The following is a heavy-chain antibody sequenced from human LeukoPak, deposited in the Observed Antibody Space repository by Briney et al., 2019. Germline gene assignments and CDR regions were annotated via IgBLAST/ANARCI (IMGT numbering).Heavy chain of an antibody. CDR3: ARLRRAVVVPAAIGRGRAFDI. CDR2: IKHSGST. V-gene: IGHV4-34*01. D-gene: IGHD2-2*01. J-gene: IGHJ3*02. Sequence: SETPSPPRAVYGGSFSGYYWSWVRQPPRKGLGWIGGIKHSGSTNYNPSLKSRVTISVDTSKNQFSLKLSSVTAADTAVYYCARLRRAVVVPAAIGRGRAFDIWGQGTMVTVSS. CDR1: GGSFSGYY.